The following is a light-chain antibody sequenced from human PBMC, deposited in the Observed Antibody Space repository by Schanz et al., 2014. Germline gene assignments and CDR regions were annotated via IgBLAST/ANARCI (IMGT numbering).Light chain of an antibody. CDR1: QSVGTY. CDR2: DAS. CDR3: HQYGTSPLT. Sequence: EIVLTQSPATLSLSPGERATLSCRVSQSVGTYLAWYQQKPGQAPGLLIYDASNRATGIPARFSGSGSGTDFTLTISRLEPEDFAVYYCHQYGTSPLTFGGGTKVEIK. J-gene: IGKJ4*02. V-gene: IGKV3-11*01.